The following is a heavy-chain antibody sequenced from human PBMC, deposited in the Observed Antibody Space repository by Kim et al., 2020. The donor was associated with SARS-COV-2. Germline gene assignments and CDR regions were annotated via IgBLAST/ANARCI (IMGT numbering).Heavy chain of an antibody. V-gene: IGHV3-30*01. D-gene: IGHD1-26*01. Sequence: ADSLQGRFTISRDNSKNTLYLQMNGLRAEDTAVYYCAGISSGSYRGYFDYWGQGTLVTVSS. J-gene: IGHJ4*02. CDR3: AGISSGSYRGYFDY.